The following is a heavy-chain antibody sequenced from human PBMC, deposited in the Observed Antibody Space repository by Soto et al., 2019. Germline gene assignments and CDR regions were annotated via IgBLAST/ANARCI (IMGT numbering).Heavy chain of an antibody. CDR2: ISYDGSDK. Sequence: RGSLRLSCAASGFTFSNYAMHWVRQAPGKGLEWVAVISYDGSDKYNANSVKGRFTISRDNSKNTLYLQMNSLRAEDTAVYYCARDTGPNGYNYYYFGMDVWGQGTTVTVSS. V-gene: IGHV3-30-3*01. CDR3: ARDTGPNGYNYYYFGMDV. D-gene: IGHD5-18*01. CDR1: GFTFSNYA. J-gene: IGHJ6*02.